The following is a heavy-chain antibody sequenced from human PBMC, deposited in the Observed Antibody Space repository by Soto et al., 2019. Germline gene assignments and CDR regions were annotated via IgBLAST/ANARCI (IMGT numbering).Heavy chain of an antibody. D-gene: IGHD6-6*01. CDR3: AGTRAARRVWYGMDV. J-gene: IGHJ6*02. Sequence: QVQLVQSGAEVKKPGASVKVSCKASGYTFTSYGISWVRQAPGQGLEWMGWISAYNGNTNYAQKLQGRVTMTTDTSTSTADRELRSLRSDDTGVYYCAGTRAARRVWYGMDVWGQGTTVTVSS. V-gene: IGHV1-18*01. CDR2: ISAYNGNT. CDR1: GYTFTSYG.